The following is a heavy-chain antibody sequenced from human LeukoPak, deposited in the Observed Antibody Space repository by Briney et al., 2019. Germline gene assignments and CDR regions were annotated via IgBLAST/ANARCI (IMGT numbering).Heavy chain of an antibody. Sequence: GASVKVSCKASGGTFSSYAISWVRQAPGQGLEWMGRIIPILGIANYAQKFQGRVTITADKSTGTAYMELSSLRSEDTAVYYCAREAPRRSSSSFVDYWGQGTLVTVSS. J-gene: IGHJ4*02. CDR3: AREAPRRSSSSFVDY. D-gene: IGHD6-6*01. CDR2: IIPILGIA. V-gene: IGHV1-69*04. CDR1: GGTFSSYA.